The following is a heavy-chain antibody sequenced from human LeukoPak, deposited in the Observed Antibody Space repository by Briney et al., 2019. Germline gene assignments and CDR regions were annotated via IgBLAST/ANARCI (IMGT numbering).Heavy chain of an antibody. V-gene: IGHV3-7*04. CDR2: IKQDGSEK. Sequence: WGSLRLSCAGSGFAFSSYWMSWVRQAPGKGLEWVANIKQDGSEKYYVDSVKGRFTISRDNAKNSLYLQMNSLRAEDTAVYYCATDTAMVTNPLDYWGQGTLVTVSS. CDR1: GFAFSSYW. J-gene: IGHJ4*02. D-gene: IGHD5-18*01. CDR3: ATDTAMVTNPLDY.